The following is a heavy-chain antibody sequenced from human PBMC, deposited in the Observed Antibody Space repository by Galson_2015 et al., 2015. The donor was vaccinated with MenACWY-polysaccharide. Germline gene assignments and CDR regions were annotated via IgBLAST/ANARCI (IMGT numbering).Heavy chain of an antibody. J-gene: IGHJ4*02. D-gene: IGHD5-12*01. CDR1: GFTFSSYG. V-gene: IGHV3-30*18. CDR3: AKDMGWSLEDIVATIVRGLDY. Sequence: SLRLSCAASGFTFSSYGMHWVRQAPGKGLEWVAVISYDGSNKYYADSVKGRFTISRDNSKNTLYLQMNSLRAEDTAVYYCAKDMGWSLEDIVATIVRGLDYWGQGTLVTVSS. CDR2: ISYDGSNK.